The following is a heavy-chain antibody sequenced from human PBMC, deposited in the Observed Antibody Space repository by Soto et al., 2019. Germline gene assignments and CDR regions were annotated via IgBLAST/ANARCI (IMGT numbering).Heavy chain of an antibody. D-gene: IGHD2-8*01. V-gene: IGHV4-39*01. CDR2: FYYGAPT. CDR1: GGSISGSPYY. CDR3: ARSSFWRYGGNMLYPGDFDV. J-gene: IGHJ2*01. Sequence: QVQLEESGPGLVKPSETLSLSCTVSGGSISGSPYYWGWIRQPPGKGLEWIGSFYYGAPTYYHPSLKSRVTISVDTSKKHFSRNLISLTAADTAVYYCARSSFWRYGGNMLYPGDFDVWGRGTLVTASS.